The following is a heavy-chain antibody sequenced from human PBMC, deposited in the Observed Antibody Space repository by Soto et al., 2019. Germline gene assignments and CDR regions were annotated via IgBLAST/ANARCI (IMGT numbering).Heavy chain of an antibody. CDR3: AKAGSGGRAAAAVTFFDQ. CDR2: VSYDGSNQ. CDR1: GFPFNTYA. Sequence: QVQLVESGGGVVQPGTSLRLSCAASGFPFNTYAMHWVRQAPGKGLEWVAIVSYDGSNQYYVDSVKGRFTISRDNSGNTLYLQLDSLRPEDTAVYYCAKAGSGGRAAAAVTFFDQWGQGTLVTVSS. D-gene: IGHD6-13*01. J-gene: IGHJ4*02. V-gene: IGHV3-30*18.